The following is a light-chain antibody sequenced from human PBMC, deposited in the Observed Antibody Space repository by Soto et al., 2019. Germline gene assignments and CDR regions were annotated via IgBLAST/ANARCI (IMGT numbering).Light chain of an antibody. CDR2: WAS. CDR1: QSVLYSADNKNY. CDR3: QQHYSSPYT. V-gene: IGKV4-1*01. J-gene: IGKJ2*01. Sequence: DIVMTQSPDSLAVSLGERATINCKSSQSVLYSADNKNYLAWYQQKPGQHPKLLIYWASTRESGVPDRFSGSGSGTDFTLTISSLQAEEVAVYYCQQHYSSPYTFGQGTKLEIK.